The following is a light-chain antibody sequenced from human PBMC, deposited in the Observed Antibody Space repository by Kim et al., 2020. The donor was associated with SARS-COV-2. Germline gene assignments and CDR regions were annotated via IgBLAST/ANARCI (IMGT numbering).Light chain of an antibody. J-gene: IGKJ2*01. V-gene: IGKV3-11*01. Sequence: EIVLTQFPATLSLSPGERATLSCRASQSVSSFLAWYQQKPGQAPRLLIYDASNRATGIPARFSGSGSGTDFTLTISSLEPEDFAVYYCQQRSNWPPKYTFGQGTKLEI. CDR1: QSVSSF. CDR3: QQRSNWPPKYT. CDR2: DAS.